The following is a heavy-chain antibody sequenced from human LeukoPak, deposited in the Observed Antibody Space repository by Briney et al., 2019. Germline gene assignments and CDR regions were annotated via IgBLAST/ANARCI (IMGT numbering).Heavy chain of an antibody. V-gene: IGHV3-33*01. CDR3: AREPDCSGGSCYGGSDY. CDR2: IWYDGGNK. CDR1: GFTFSSYG. D-gene: IGHD2-15*01. Sequence: GGSLRLSCAASGFTFSSYGMHWVRQAPGKGLEWVAVIWYDGGNKYYADSVKGRFTISRDNSKNTLYLQMNSLRAEDTAVYYCAREPDCSGGSCYGGSDYWGQGTLVTVSS. J-gene: IGHJ4*02.